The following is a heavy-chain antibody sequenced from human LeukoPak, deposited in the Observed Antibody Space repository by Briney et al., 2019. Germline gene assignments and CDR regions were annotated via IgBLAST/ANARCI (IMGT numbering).Heavy chain of an antibody. CDR3: ARERGITMVRGGWFDP. CDR2: IYYSGST. V-gene: IGHV4-61*01. D-gene: IGHD3-10*01. CDR1: GGSVSSGSYY. Sequence: SETLSLTCTVSGGSVSSGSYYWSWIRQPPGKGLEWIGYIYYSGSTNYNPSLKSRVTMSVDTSKNQFSLKLSSVTAADTAVYYCARERGITMVRGGWFDPWGQGTLVTVSS. J-gene: IGHJ5*02.